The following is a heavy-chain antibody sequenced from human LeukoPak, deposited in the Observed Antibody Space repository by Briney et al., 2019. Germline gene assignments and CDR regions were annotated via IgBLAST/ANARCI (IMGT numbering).Heavy chain of an antibody. D-gene: IGHD5-18*01. CDR3: ARGGRGYSYGPYYFDY. CDR2: ISSSSSYI. CDR1: GFTFSSYS. V-gene: IGHV3-21*01. Sequence: PGGSLRLSCAASGFTFSSYSMNWVRQAPGKGLEWVSSISSSSSYIYYADSVKGRFTISRDNAKNSLYLQMNSLRAEDTAVYYCARGGRGYSYGPYYFDYWGQGTLVTVSS. J-gene: IGHJ4*02.